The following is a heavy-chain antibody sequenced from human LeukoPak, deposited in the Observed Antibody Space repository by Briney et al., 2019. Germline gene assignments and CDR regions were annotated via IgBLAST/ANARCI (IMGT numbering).Heavy chain of an antibody. CDR1: GFTFSNYW. Sequence: PGGSLRLSCAATGFTFSNYWMSWFRQAPGKGLEWVANIKYDGREKQYVDSVKGRFTISRDNAKNSLFLQMNSLRAEDTAGYYCARYLNSCPEDFWGQGTLVTVSS. V-gene: IGHV3-7*01. D-gene: IGHD2/OR15-2a*01. CDR3: ARYLNSCPEDF. CDR2: IKYDGREK. J-gene: IGHJ4*02.